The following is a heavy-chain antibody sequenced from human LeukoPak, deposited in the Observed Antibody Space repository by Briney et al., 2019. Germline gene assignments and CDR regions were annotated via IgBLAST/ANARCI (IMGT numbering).Heavy chain of an antibody. J-gene: IGHJ4*02. V-gene: IGHV3-9*01. Sequence: GGSLRLSCAASGFTFDDYAMHWVRQAPGKGLEWVSGISWNSGSIGYADSVKGRFTISRDNAKNSLYLQMNSLRAEDTALYYCAKDKDPDGSGSYYDSHFDYWGQGTLVTVSS. CDR2: ISWNSGSI. CDR1: GFTFDDYA. D-gene: IGHD3-10*01. CDR3: AKDKDPDGSGSYYDSHFDY.